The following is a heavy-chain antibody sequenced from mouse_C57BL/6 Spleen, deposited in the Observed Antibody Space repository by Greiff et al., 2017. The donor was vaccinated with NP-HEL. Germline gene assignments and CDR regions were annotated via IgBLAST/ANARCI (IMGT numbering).Heavy chain of an antibody. CDR3: ARPDGYYVDYYAMDY. Sequence: EVHLVESGGGLVKPGGSLKLSCAASGFTFSDYGMHWVRQAPEKGLEWVAYISSGSSTIYYADTVKGRFTISRDNAKNTLFLQMTSLRSEDTAMYYCARPDGYYVDYYAMDYWGQGTSVTVSS. D-gene: IGHD2-3*01. J-gene: IGHJ4*01. CDR1: GFTFSDYG. V-gene: IGHV5-17*01. CDR2: ISSGSSTI.